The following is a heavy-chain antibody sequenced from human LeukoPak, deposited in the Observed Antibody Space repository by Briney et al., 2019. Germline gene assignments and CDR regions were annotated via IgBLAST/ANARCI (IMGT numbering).Heavy chain of an antibody. D-gene: IGHD6-19*01. CDR3: ARDGAATVAGYAFDI. Sequence: SETLSLTCTVSGDSISRYYWSWIRQPAGKGLEWIGRVSTSGSTNYNPSLKSRVTMSVDTSKNQFSLKLSSVTAADTAVYYCARDGAATVAGYAFDIWGQGTMVTVSS. V-gene: IGHV4-4*07. CDR1: GDSISRYY. CDR2: VSTSGST. J-gene: IGHJ3*02.